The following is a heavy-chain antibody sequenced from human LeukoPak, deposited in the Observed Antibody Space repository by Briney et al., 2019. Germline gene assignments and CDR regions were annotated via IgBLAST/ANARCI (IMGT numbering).Heavy chain of an antibody. CDR3: ARGGPFWSGYYPDY. V-gene: IGHV1-2*02. D-gene: IGHD3-3*01. Sequence: GASVKVSCKASGYTFTGYYMHWVRQAPGQGLEWMGWINPNSGGTNYAQKFQGRVTMTRDTSISTAYMELSRLGSDDTAVYYCARGGPFWSGYYPDYWGQGTLVTVSS. CDR1: GYTFTGYY. CDR2: INPNSGGT. J-gene: IGHJ4*02.